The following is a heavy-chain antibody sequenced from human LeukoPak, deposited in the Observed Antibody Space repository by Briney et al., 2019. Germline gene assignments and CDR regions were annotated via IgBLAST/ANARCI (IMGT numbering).Heavy chain of an antibody. V-gene: IGHV3-30*18. CDR1: GFTFSDYY. CDR3: AKDRCDY. Sequence: PGGSLRLSCAASGFTFSDYYMSWIRQAPGKGLEWVAVISYDGSNKYYADSVKGRFTISRDNSKNTLYLQMNSLRAEDTAVYYCAKDRCDYWGQGTLVTVSS. J-gene: IGHJ4*02. CDR2: ISYDGSNK.